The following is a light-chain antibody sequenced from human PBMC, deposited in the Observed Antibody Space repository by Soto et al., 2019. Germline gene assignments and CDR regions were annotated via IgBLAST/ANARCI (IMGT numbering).Light chain of an antibody. J-gene: IGLJ2*01. CDR2: EVS. V-gene: IGLV2-14*01. Sequence: QSALTQPASVSGSPGQSITISCTGTSSDIGHYNYVSWYQQHPGKAPKLMIYEVSNRPSGVSNRFSGSKSGNTASLTISGLQAEDEAGYYCSSYTTSSTLEIGGGTKLTVL. CDR3: SSYTTSSTLE. CDR1: SSDIGHYNY.